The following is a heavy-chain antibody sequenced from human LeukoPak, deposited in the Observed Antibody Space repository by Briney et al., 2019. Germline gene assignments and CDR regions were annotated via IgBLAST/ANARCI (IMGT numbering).Heavy chain of an antibody. J-gene: IGHJ6*03. CDR1: GGSISSSSYY. D-gene: IGHD3-22*01. V-gene: IGHV4-39*07. Sequence: SETLSLTCTVSGGSISSSSYYWGWIRQPPGKGLEWIGSIYYSGSTYYNPSLKSRVTISVDTSKNQFSLKLSSVTAADTAVYYCAREEQVRYYDSSGYWENYYYMDVWGKGTTVTVSS. CDR2: IYYSGST. CDR3: AREEQVRYYDSSGYWENYYYMDV.